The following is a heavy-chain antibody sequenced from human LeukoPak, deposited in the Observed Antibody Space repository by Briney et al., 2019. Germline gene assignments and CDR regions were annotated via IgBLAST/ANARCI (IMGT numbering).Heavy chain of an antibody. CDR1: GVSVSSGSYY. Sequence: SETLSLTCTVSGVSVSSGSYYWGWLRQPPGKGLEWIGYIYYSGSTNYNPSLKSRVTISVDTSKNQFSLKLSSVTAADTAVYYCASSFWSGSLDYWGQGTLVTVSS. D-gene: IGHD3-3*01. V-gene: IGHV4-61*01. J-gene: IGHJ4*02. CDR2: IYYSGST. CDR3: ASSFWSGSLDY.